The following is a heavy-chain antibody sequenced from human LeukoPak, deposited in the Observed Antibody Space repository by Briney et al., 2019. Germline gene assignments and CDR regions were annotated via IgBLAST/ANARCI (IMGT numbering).Heavy chain of an antibody. J-gene: IGHJ6*02. D-gene: IGHD1-26*01. CDR3: ARDRPSGSSSYYYGMDV. V-gene: IGHV1-69*13. Sequence: SVKVSCKASGGTFSSCAISWVRQAPGQGLEWMGGIIPIFGTANYAQKFQGRVTITADESTSTAYMELSSLRSDDTAVYYCARDRPSGSSSYYYGMDVWGQGTTATVSS. CDR2: IIPIFGTA. CDR1: GGTFSSCA.